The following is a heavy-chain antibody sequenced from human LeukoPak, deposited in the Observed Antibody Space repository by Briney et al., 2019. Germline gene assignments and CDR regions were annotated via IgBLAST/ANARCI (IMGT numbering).Heavy chain of an antibody. Sequence: SETLSLTCTVSGDSISSGYYWGWIRQPPGKGLEWIGSIYHSGSTNYNPSLKSRVTISVDTSKNQFSLKLSSVTAADTAVYYCARLRIAAAGTSDYWGQGTLVTVSS. CDR3: ARLRIAAAGTSDY. D-gene: IGHD6-13*01. V-gene: IGHV4-38-2*02. J-gene: IGHJ4*02. CDR2: IYHSGST. CDR1: GDSISSGYY.